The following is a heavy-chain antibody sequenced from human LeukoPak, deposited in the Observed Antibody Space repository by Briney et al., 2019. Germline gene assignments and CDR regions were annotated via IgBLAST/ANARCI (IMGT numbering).Heavy chain of an antibody. CDR1: GYTFTSYA. V-gene: IGHV7-4-1*02. J-gene: IGHJ4*02. D-gene: IGHD2-2*01. CDR2: INTNTGNP. CDR3: ARESRYCSSTSCYFDY. Sequence: AASVKVSCRASGYTFTSYAMNWVRQAPGQGLEWMGWINTNTGNPTYAQGFTGRFVFSLDTSVSTAYLQISSLKAEDTAVYYCARESRYCSSTSCYFDYWGQGTLVTVSS.